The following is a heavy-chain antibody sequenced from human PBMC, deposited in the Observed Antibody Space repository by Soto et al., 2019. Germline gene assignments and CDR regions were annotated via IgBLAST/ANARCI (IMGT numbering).Heavy chain of an antibody. CDR3: ARGFFLSPYGMDV. J-gene: IGHJ6*02. CDR1: GFTFNNYV. CDR2: ISYDGNHE. V-gene: IGHV3-30-3*01. D-gene: IGHD3-10*01. Sequence: QVQLVESGGGVVQPGRSLRLSCAASGFTFNNYVMHWVRQAPGKGLEWVALISYDGNHEYYADSVKGRFTISRDNFKNTLYLPINSLSAEGTALYYCARGFFLSPYGMDVWCQGATVTVSS.